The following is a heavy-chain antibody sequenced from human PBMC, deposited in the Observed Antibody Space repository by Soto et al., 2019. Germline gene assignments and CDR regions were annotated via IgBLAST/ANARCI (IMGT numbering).Heavy chain of an antibody. CDR1: GYTFTSYT. CDR2: INAGNGNT. D-gene: IGHD2-15*01. J-gene: IGHJ4*02. CDR3: ARNLVVVVDATRALGY. V-gene: IGHV1-3*01. Sequence: QVQLVQSGAEVKKPGASVKASCKASGYTFTSYTMLWVRQAPGQTLEWMGWINAGNGNTKSSQKFQGRVTITRDTAATTAYMELSSLRPEDKAVYYCARNLVVVVDATRALGYWGQGTLVTVSS.